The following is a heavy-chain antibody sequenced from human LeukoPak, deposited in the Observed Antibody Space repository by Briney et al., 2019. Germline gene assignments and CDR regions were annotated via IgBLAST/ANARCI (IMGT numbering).Heavy chain of an antibody. CDR3: ARGLQPTYYYYYGMDV. Sequence: SETLSLTCTVSGGSISSYYWSWIRQPAGKGLEWIGRIYTSGSTNYNPSLKSRVTMSVDTSKNQFSLKLSSVTAADTAVYYCARGLQPTYYYYYGMDVWGQGTTVTVSS. CDR1: GGSISSYY. D-gene: IGHD4-4*01. CDR2: IYTSGST. V-gene: IGHV4-4*07. J-gene: IGHJ6*02.